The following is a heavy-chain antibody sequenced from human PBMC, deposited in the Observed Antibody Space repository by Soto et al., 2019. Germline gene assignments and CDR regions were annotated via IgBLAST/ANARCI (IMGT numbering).Heavy chain of an antibody. D-gene: IGHD2-8*01. J-gene: IGHJ4*01. CDR1: GGSINSGGYY. Sequence: SETLSLTCTVSGGSINSGGYYWSWIRQHPGKGLEWIGYIYYSGSTYYNPSLKSRVSISADTSKNQFSLTLTSVTAADTAVYYCAREEWHFPHWGQGTQVTVSS. CDR2: IYYSGST. V-gene: IGHV4-31*03. CDR3: AREEWHFPH.